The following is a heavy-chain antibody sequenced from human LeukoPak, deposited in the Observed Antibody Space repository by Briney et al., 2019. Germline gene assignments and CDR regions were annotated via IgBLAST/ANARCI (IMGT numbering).Heavy chain of an antibody. Sequence: ASVKVSCKASGYTFTGYYMHWVRQAPGQGLEWMGWINPNSGGTNYAQKFQGWVIMTRDTSISTAYMELSRLRSDDTAVYYCARGIMITFGGVQTLFDYWGQGTLVTVSS. CDR2: INPNSGGT. CDR1: GYTFTGYY. D-gene: IGHD3-16*01. V-gene: IGHV1-2*04. J-gene: IGHJ4*02. CDR3: ARGIMITFGGVQTLFDY.